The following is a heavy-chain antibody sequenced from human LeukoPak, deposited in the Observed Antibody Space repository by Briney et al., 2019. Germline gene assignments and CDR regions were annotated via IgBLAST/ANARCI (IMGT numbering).Heavy chain of an antibody. J-gene: IGHJ3*02. CDR1: GFTVSSNY. D-gene: IGHD1-26*01. Sequence: PGGSLRLSCAASGFTVSSNYMSWVRQAPGKGLEWVSVIYSDGSTYYAASVKGRLSISRDNSKDTVYLQMNSLRAEDRAVYYCARELREHGVFDIWGRGTMVTVSS. CDR2: IYSDGST. V-gene: IGHV3-53*01. CDR3: ARELREHGVFDI.